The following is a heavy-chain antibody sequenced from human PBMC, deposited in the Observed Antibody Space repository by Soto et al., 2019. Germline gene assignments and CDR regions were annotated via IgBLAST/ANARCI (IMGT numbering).Heavy chain of an antibody. CDR2: ISYDGSNK. V-gene: IGHV3-30-3*01. J-gene: IGHJ1*01. CDR1: GFTFSSYA. Sequence: QVQLVESGGGVVQPGRSLRLSCAASGFTFSSYAMHWVRQAPGKGLEWVAVISYDGSNKYYADSVKGRFTISRDNSKNTLYLQMNSLRAEDTAVYYCARYVKPASSKAYFQHWGQGTLVTVSS. CDR3: ARYVKPASSKAYFQH. D-gene: IGHD3-16*01.